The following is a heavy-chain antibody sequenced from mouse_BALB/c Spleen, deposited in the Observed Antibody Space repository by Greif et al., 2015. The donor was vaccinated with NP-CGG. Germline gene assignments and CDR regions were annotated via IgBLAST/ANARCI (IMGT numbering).Heavy chain of an antibody. CDR2: ISDGGSYT. V-gene: IGHV5-4*02. CDR1: GFTFSDYY. CDR3: ARDWGGFAY. J-gene: IGHJ3*01. Sequence: EVKLVESGGGLVKPGGSLKLSCAASGFTFSDYYMYWVRQTPEKRLEWVATISDGGSYTYYPDSVKGRFTISRDNAKNNLFLQMSSLKSEDTAMYYCARDWGGFAYWGQGTLVTVSA.